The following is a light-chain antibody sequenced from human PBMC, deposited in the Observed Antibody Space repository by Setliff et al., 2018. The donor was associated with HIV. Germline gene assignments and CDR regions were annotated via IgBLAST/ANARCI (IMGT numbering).Light chain of an antibody. CDR2: DVS. CDR3: SSYTGSGTFV. CDR1: SNDVGGYNY. J-gene: IGLJ1*01. V-gene: IGLV2-14*03. Sequence: SALTQPASVSGSPGQSITISCTGTSNDVGGYNYVAWYQEHPGKAPKLMIYDVSNRPSGVSNRFSGSKSGSTASLTISGLLAEDESDYYCSSYTGSGTFVFGGGTKVTVL.